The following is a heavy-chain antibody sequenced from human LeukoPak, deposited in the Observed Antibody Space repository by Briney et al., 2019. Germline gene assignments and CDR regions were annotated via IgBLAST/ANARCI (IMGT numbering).Heavy chain of an antibody. CDR1: GFTFYSYW. CDR3: ARDQCTSTSCYGYNWFDP. J-gene: IGHJ5*02. CDR2: INTDGSST. Sequence: GGSLRLSCAASGFTFYSYWMHWVRQAPGKGLVWVSRINTDGSSTSYADSVKGRFTISRDNAKNTMYLQMNSLRAEDTAVYYCARDQCTSTSCYGYNWFDPWGQGTLVTVSS. D-gene: IGHD2-2*01. V-gene: IGHV3-74*01.